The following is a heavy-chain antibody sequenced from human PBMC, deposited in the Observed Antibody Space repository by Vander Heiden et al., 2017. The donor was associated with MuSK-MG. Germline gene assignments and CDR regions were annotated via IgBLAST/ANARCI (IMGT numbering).Heavy chain of an antibody. Sequence: EVQLVESGGGLVKPGGSLRLSCAASGFTFSSYSMNWVRQAPGKGLEWVSSISSSSSYIYYADSVKGRFTISRDNAKNSLYLQMNSLRAEDTAVYYCARGGRYYGSGSHYYFDYWGQGTLVTVSS. CDR1: GFTFSSYS. V-gene: IGHV3-21*01. D-gene: IGHD3-10*01. CDR3: ARGGRYYGSGSHYYFDY. CDR2: ISSSSSYI. J-gene: IGHJ4*02.